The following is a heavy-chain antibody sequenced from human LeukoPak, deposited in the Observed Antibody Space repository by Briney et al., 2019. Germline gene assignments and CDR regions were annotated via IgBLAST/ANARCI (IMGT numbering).Heavy chain of an antibody. CDR3: ARGLGRGELRPRYFDY. CDR1: GFTFSSYS. Sequence: GGSLRLSCAASGFTFSSYSMNWVRQAPGKGLEWVSSISSSSSYIYYADSVKGRFTISRDNAKNSLYLQMNSLRAEDTAVYYCARGLGRGELRPRYFDYWGQGTLVTVSS. CDR2: ISSSSSYI. J-gene: IGHJ4*02. D-gene: IGHD1-26*01. V-gene: IGHV3-21*01.